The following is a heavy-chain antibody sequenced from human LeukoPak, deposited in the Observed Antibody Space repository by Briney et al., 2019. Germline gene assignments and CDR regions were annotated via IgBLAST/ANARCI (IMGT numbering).Heavy chain of an antibody. J-gene: IGHJ3*02. Sequence: ASVKVSCKASGYTFTSYGISWVRQAPGQGLEWMGWISAYNGNTNYAQKLQGRVTMTTDTSTSTAYMELRSLRSDDTAVYYCATSSGSSGWYRGHDAFDIWGQGTMVTVSS. CDR2: ISAYNGNT. V-gene: IGHV1-18*01. CDR3: ATSSGSSGWYRGHDAFDI. D-gene: IGHD6-13*01. CDR1: GYTFTSYG.